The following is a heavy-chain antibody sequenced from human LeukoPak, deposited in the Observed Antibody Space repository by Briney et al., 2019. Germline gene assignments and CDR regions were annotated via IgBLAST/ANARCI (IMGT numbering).Heavy chain of an antibody. CDR2: IYYSGST. V-gene: IGHV4-30-4*07. CDR3: ARDVGSKWFGELLG. CDR1: GGSISSGGYS. D-gene: IGHD3-10*01. J-gene: IGHJ4*02. Sequence: PSETLSLTCAVSGGSISSGGYSWSWIRQPPGKGLEWIGYIYYSGSTYYNPSLKSRVTISVDTSKNQFSLKLSSVTAADTAVYYCARDVGSKWFGELLGWGQGTLVTVSS.